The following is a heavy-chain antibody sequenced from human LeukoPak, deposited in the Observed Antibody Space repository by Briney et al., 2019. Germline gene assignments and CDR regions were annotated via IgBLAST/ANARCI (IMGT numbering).Heavy chain of an antibody. D-gene: IGHD5-18*01. CDR3: AKDSGYSYGQLDY. V-gene: IGHV3-23*01. CDR2: ISGSGGST. Sequence: GGSLRLSCAASGFTFSSYSMNWVRQAPGKGLEWVSAISGSGGSTYYADSVKGRFTISRDNSKNTLYLQMNSLRAEDTAVYYCAKDSGYSYGQLDYWGRGTLVTVSS. CDR1: GFTFSSYS. J-gene: IGHJ4*02.